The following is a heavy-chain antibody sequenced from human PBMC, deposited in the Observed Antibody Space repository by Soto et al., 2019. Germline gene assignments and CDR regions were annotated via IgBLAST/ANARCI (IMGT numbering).Heavy chain of an antibody. CDR1: GGSFSGYY. V-gene: IGHV4-34*01. Sequence: SETLSLTCAVYGGSFSGYYWSWIRQPPGKGLEWIGEVNHSGSTNYNPSLKSRVTISVDTSKNQFPLKLSSVTAADTAVYYCARARRGGSCYDYWGQGTLVTVSS. D-gene: IGHD2-15*01. J-gene: IGHJ4*02. CDR3: ARARRGGSCYDY. CDR2: VNHSGST.